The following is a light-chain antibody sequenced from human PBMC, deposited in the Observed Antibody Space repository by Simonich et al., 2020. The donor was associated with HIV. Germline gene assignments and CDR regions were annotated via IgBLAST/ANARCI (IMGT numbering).Light chain of an antibody. Sequence: SYVLTQPPSVSVAPGKTARITCGGNNIGSKSVHWYQQKTGQAPVLVVYEDSDRPSGIPERFSGSKSGNTATLTISRVEAGDEADYYCQVWDSSSDLWVFGGGTKLTVL. J-gene: IGLJ3*02. V-gene: IGLV3-21*03. CDR3: QVWDSSSDLWV. CDR1: NIGSKS. CDR2: EDS.